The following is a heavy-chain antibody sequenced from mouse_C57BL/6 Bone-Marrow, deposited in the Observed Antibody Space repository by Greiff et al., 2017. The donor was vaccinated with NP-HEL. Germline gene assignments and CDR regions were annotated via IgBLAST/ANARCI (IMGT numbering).Heavy chain of an antibody. CDR3: ARPGLLWYFEV. CDR1: GFTFSDYY. D-gene: IGHD2-10*01. V-gene: IGHV5-12*01. CDR2: ISNGGGST. Sequence: EVKLVESGGGLVQPGGSLKLSCAASGFTFSDYYMYWVRQTPEKRLEWVAYISNGGGSTYYPDTVKGRFTISRDNAKNTLYLQMSRLKSEDTAMYYCARPGLLWYFEVWGTGTTVTVSS. J-gene: IGHJ1*03.